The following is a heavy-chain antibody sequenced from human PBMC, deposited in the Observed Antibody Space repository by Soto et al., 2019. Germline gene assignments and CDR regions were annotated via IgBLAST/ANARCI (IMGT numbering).Heavy chain of an antibody. V-gene: IGHV4-34*01. Sequence: QVQLQQWGAGLLKPSETLSLTCAVYGGSFSGYYWSWIRQPPGKGLEWLGEINHSGSTNYNPSLKRRVTISVDTSKNQFSLKLSSVTAADAVVYYCARRSGYDYVLWRYILLGYFDLWGRGTLVTVSS. CDR3: ARRSGYDYVLWRYILLGYFDL. CDR1: GGSFSGYY. D-gene: IGHD3-16*01. J-gene: IGHJ2*01. CDR2: INHSGST.